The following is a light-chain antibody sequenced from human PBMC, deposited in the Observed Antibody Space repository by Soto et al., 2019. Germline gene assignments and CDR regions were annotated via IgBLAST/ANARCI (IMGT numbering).Light chain of an antibody. J-gene: IGKJ2*01. V-gene: IGKV1-39*01. CDR3: QQSSTTVYT. Sequence: DIQMTQSPSSLSASVGDRVTVSCLASQRIGTYLNWYQQRPVKAPTLLIYHVSTLQPGVPSRFSGSGSGTDFTLSISGLQTEDFATDDCQQSSTTVYTFGQGTKLDIK. CDR2: HVS. CDR1: QRIGTY.